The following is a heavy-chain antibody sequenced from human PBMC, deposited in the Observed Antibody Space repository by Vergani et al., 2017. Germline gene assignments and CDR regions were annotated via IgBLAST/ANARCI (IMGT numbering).Heavy chain of an antibody. CDR3: ATHSSSWVYYFDY. D-gene: IGHD6-13*01. J-gene: IGHJ4*02. CDR1: GFTFSSYA. Sequence: QVQLVESGGGVVQPGRSLRLSCAASGFTFSSYAMHWVRQAPGKGLEWVAVISYDGSNKYYADSVKGRFTISRDNSKNTLYLQMNSLRAEDTAVYYCATHSSSWVYYFDYWGQGTLVTVSS. V-gene: IGHV3-30*01. CDR2: ISYDGSNK.